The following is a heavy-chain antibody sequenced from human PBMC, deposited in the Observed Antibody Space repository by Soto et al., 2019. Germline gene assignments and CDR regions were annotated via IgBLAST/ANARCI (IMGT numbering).Heavy chain of an antibody. J-gene: IGHJ4*02. D-gene: IGHD1-26*01. CDR3: AREEVGATAPNYFDY. V-gene: IGHV4-59*01. CDR1: GGSISSYY. CDR2: IYYSGST. Sequence: SETLSLTCTVSGGSISSYYWSWIRQPPGKGLEWIGYIYYSGSTNYNPSLKSRVTISVDTSKNQFSLKLSSVTAADTAVYYCAREEVGATAPNYFDYWGQGTLVTVSS.